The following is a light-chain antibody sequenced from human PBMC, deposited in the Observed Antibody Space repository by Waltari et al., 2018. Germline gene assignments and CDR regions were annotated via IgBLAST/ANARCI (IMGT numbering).Light chain of an antibody. CDR2: AAS. CDR1: QSVDDF. V-gene: IGKV3-11*01. J-gene: IGKJ4*01. Sequence: IVLTQSPATLSLSPGERATLSCRASQSVDDFLAWYQQRPGQSPRLLIHAASNRAPGIPARFIGSGSGTDFTLTINSLEPEDFAIYYCQQRSDWPRLTFGGGTRVE. CDR3: QQRSDWPRLT.